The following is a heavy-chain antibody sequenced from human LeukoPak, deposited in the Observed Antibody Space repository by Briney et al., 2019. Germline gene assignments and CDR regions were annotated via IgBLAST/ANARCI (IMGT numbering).Heavy chain of an antibody. CDR2: INPNSGGT. J-gene: IGHJ4*02. D-gene: IGHD6-13*01. CDR1: GYTFTSYG. CDR3: ARVRAAAGTLLDY. V-gene: IGHV1-2*02. Sequence: ASVKVSCKASGYTFTSYGISWVRQAPGQGLEWMGWINPNSGGTNYAQKFQGRVTMTRDTSISTAYMELSRLRSDDTAVYYCARVRAAAGTLLDYWGQGTLVTVSS.